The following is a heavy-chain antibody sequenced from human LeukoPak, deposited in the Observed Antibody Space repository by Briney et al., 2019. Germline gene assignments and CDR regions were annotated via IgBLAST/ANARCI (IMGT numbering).Heavy chain of an antibody. D-gene: IGHD1-14*01. CDR1: GFTFSSYW. Sequence: GGSLRLSCAASGFTFSSYWMHWVRQVPGKGLVWVARINPGGSSMTYADSVKGRFTISRDNAKNTLYLQTDSLRAEDTGVYYCARSNQADDYWGQGTLVTVSS. CDR2: INPGGSSM. V-gene: IGHV3-74*01. CDR3: ARSNQADDY. J-gene: IGHJ4*02.